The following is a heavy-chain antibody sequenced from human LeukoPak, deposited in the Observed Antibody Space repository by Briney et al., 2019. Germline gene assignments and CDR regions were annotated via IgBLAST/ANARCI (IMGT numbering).Heavy chain of an antibody. CDR1: GYTFTSYG. V-gene: IGHV1-18*01. J-gene: IGHJ4*02. CDR3: ARASTRGSSGYYYVRFDY. CDR2: ISAYNGNT. Sequence: ASVKVSCKASGYTFTSYGISWVRQAPGQGLEWMGWISAYNGNTNYAQKLQGRVTMTTDTSTSTAYMELRSLRSDDTAVYYCARASTRGSSGYYYVRFDYWGQGTLVTVSS. D-gene: IGHD3-22*01.